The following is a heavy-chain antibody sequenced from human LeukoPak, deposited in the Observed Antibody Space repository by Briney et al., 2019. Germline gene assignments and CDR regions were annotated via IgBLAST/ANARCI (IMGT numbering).Heavy chain of an antibody. V-gene: IGHV3-30*18. D-gene: IGHD1-26*01. J-gene: IGHJ4*02. CDR3: AKHLPGSQWEPLDY. CDR1: GGSISSSSYY. CDR2: ASSDGSNI. Sequence: LSLTCTVSGGSISSSSYYWGWVRQAPGKGLEWVAYASSDGSNIHYADTVKGRFTISRDNSKNTLYLQMNSLRAEDTAVYYCAKHLPGSQWEPLDYWGQGTLVTVSS.